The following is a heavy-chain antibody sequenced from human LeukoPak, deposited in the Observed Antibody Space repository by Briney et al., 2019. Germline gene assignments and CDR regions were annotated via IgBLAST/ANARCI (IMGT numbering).Heavy chain of an antibody. Sequence: GGSLRLSCAASGFSVSCNYMSWVRQAPGKGLEWVSVIYSGGNTYYADSVKGRFTISRDNSKNTLYLQMNSLRAEDTAVYYCAKDGYSYTTNFDYWGQGTLVTVSS. V-gene: IGHV3-53*01. CDR3: AKDGYSYTTNFDY. D-gene: IGHD5-18*01. J-gene: IGHJ4*02. CDR1: GFSVSCNY. CDR2: IYSGGNT.